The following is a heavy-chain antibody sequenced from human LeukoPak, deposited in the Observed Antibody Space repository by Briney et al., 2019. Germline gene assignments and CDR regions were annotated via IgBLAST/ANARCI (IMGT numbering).Heavy chain of an antibody. CDR3: AKGIYSSGWRYFDY. V-gene: IGHV3-23*01. J-gene: IGHJ4*01. D-gene: IGHD6-19*01. CDR2: ISTNGGST. Sequence: GGSLRLSCEASGFTFSSYAMSWVRQAPGKGLEWVSCISTNGGSTSYADSVKGRLTISRDNPRNMLYMETNSLRAEDTAVYYCAKGIYSSGWRYFDYWGHGTLVTVSS. CDR1: GFTFSSYA.